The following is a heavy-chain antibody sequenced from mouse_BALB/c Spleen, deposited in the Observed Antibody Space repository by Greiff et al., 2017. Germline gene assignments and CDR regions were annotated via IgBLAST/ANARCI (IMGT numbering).Heavy chain of an antibody. Sequence: VQLKESGGGLVKPGGSLKLSCAASGFTFSSYAMSWVRQTPEKRLEWVATISSGGSYTYYPDSVKGRFTISRDNAKNTLYLQMSSLRSEDTAMYYCARGGPYAMDYWGQGTSVTVSS. J-gene: IGHJ4*01. CDR1: GFTFSSYA. CDR3: ARGGPYAMDY. V-gene: IGHV5-9-3*01. CDR2: ISSGGSYT.